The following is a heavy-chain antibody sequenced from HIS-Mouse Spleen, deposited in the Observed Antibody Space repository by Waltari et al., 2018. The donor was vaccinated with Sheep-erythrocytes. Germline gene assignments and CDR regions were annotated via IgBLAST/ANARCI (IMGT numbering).Heavy chain of an antibody. J-gene: IGHJ6*02. CDR3: AKDKGGNIVVVPAAMPQYYYYYGMDV. V-gene: IGHV3-33*06. CDR2: IWYDGSNK. Sequence: QAPGKGLEGGAVIWYDGSNKYYADSVKGRFTISRDNSKNTLYLQMNSLRAEDTAVYYCAKDKGGNIVVVPAAMPQYYYYYGMDVWGQGTTVTVSS. D-gene: IGHD2-2*01.